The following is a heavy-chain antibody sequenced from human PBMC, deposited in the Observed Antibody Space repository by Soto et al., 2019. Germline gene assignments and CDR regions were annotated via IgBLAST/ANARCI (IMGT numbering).Heavy chain of an antibody. V-gene: IGHV4-59*08. CDR3: ARHLPYCGGDCYSLDY. CDR2: IYYSAST. CDR1: GGSLSSYY. Sequence: SQTLSLTCTVAGGSLSSYYWSRIRQPPWKGLEWIGYIYYSASTNYSPSLKSRVTISVDTSKNQFSLNLSSVTAADTAVYYCARHLPYCGGDCYSLDYWGQGTLITVS. J-gene: IGHJ4*02. D-gene: IGHD2-21*02.